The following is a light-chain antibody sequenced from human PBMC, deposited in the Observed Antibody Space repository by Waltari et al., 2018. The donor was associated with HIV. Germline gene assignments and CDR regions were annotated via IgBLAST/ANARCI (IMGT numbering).Light chain of an antibody. CDR1: QSVGTN. CDR2: GAS. Sequence: EIVMTQSPATLSVSPGESASLSCRASQSVGTNLAWYQQKPGQAPRLVISGASTRASGIPARFSGSGSGTDFTLTIASLQSEDFAPYYCQQYHDWPPYTFGQGTKLEI. J-gene: IGKJ2*01. V-gene: IGKV3-15*01. CDR3: QQYHDWPPYT.